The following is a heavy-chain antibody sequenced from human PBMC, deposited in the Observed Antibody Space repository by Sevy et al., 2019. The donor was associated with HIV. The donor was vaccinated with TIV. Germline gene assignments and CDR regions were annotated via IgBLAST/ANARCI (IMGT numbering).Heavy chain of an antibody. D-gene: IGHD2-8*02. CDR3: ARRRVLGYCTAVSCHGWAEDAFDI. V-gene: IGHV2-5*02. CDR1: GFSLRTNGVG. J-gene: IGHJ3*02. CDR2: IYWDDDK. Sequence: SGPTLVNPTQTLTLTCTFSGFSLRTNGVGVGWIRQPPGKALEWLGIIYWDDDKPYNPSLKSRLTITKDTSKNQVVLRLTNTDPLDTATYYCARRRVLGYCTAVSCHGWAEDAFDIWGQGTMVTVSS.